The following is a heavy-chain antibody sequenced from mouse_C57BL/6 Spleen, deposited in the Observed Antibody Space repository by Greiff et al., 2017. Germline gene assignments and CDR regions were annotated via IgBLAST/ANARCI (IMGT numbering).Heavy chain of an antibody. CDR1: GYSFTDYN. Sequence: QLQQSGPELVKPGASVMISCKASGYSFTDYNMNWVKQSNGKSLEWIGVINPNYGTTSYNQKFKGKATLTVDQSSSTAYMQLSSLTSEDSAVYYCARLGGNPWYFDVWGTGTTVTVSS. J-gene: IGHJ1*03. CDR2: INPNYGTT. D-gene: IGHD1-1*02. V-gene: IGHV1-39*01. CDR3: ARLGGNPWYFDV.